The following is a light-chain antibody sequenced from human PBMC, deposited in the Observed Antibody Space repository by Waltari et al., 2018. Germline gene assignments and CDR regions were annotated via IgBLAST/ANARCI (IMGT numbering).Light chain of an antibody. CDR2: DAS. V-gene: IGKV3-15*01. CDR1: RAIANN. CDR3: QQFNTGYS. J-gene: IGKJ2*01. Sequence: EIVMTQSPATLSVSPGEAATLSCRASRAIANNLAWYQQKPGQALSLLIYDASTRATGIPARFSGSWSGTEFTLTITSLQSEDSAVYFCQQFNTGYSFGQGTKLEIK.